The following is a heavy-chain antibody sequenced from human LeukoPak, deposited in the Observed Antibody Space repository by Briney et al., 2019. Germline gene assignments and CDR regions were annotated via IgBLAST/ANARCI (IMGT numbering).Heavy chain of an antibody. D-gene: IGHD3-22*01. V-gene: IGHV4-30-2*01. CDR3: ARVTVAKYYYDSSGPGRDAFDI. CDR1: GGSISSGGYY. J-gene: IGHJ3*02. CDR2: IYHSGST. Sequence: PSQTLSLTCTVSGGSISSGGYYWSWIRQPPGKGLEWIGYIYHSGSTYYNPSLKSRVTISVDRSKNQFSLKLSSVTAADTAVYYCARVTVAKYYYDSSGPGRDAFDIWGQGTMVTVSS.